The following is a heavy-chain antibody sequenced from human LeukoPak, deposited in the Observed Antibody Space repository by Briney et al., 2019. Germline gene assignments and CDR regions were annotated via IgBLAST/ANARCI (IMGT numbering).Heavy chain of an antibody. CDR1: GGSISSYY. Sequence: PSETLSLTCTVSGGSISSYYWSWIRQPPGKGLEWIGYIYYSGSTNYNPSLKSRVTISVDTSKNQFPLKLSSVTAADTAVYYCARSITVFDYWGQGTLVTVSS. V-gene: IGHV4-59*01. CDR3: ARSITVFDY. D-gene: IGHD3-3*01. J-gene: IGHJ4*02. CDR2: IYYSGST.